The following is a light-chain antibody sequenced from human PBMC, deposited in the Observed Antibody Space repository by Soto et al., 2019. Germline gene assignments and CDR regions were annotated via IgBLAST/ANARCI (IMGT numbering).Light chain of an antibody. V-gene: IGLV2-14*01. J-gene: IGLJ2*01. CDR2: EDT. CDR3: SSYTSSSALL. Sequence: QSALTQPASVSGSPGQSITISCTGTSSDVGGYNYVSWYQQHPGKAPKLMIYEDTNRPSGVSNRFSGSKSGNTASLTISGLQDEDEADYYCSSYTSSSALLFGGGTQLTVL. CDR1: SSDVGGYNY.